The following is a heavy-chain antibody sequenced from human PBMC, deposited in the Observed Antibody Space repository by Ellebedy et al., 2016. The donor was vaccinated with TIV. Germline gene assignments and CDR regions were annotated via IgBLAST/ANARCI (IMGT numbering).Heavy chain of an antibody. D-gene: IGHD2-8*02. J-gene: IGHJ3*02. CDR3: ARAGDYTGSPGDAYDI. Sequence: GESLKISCAASGFIFSDYYMEWVRQAPGKGLEWVGRIRNRAYSYTTEYAPSVKGRSTISRDESKKSVYLQMNSLKSEDTAVYYCARAGDYTGSPGDAYDIWGQGTMVTVSS. CDR2: IRNRAYSYTT. V-gene: IGHV3-72*01. CDR1: GFIFSDYY.